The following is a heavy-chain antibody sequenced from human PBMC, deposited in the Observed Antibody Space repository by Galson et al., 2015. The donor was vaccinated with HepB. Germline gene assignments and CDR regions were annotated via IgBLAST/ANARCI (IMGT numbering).Heavy chain of an antibody. CDR1: GFSLSTSGVG. D-gene: IGHD3-16*01. CDR3: AHRGEWELPFDF. Sequence: PALVKPTQTLTLPCTFSGFSLSTSGVGVGWVRQPPGKALEWLALIFWDDDKRYSPSLESRLTISKDTSKNQVVLTLTNVDPVDTATYYCAHRGEWELPFDFWGQGTLVTVSS. J-gene: IGHJ4*02. V-gene: IGHV2-5*02. CDR2: IFWDDDK.